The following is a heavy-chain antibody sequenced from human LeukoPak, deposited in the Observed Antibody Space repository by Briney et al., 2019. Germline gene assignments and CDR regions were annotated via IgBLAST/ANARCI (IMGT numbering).Heavy chain of an antibody. D-gene: IGHD6-13*01. CDR1: GGSIRSYY. CDR3: AREERGYSSSWYTER. CDR2: IYTSGSP. V-gene: IGHV4-4*07. Sequence: SETLSLTCTVSGGSIRSYYWSWIRQPAGKGLEWIGRIYTSGSPNYNPSLKRRVTMSVDTSKNQFSLKLSSVTAADTAVYYCAREERGYSSSWYTERWGQGTLVTVSS. J-gene: IGHJ4*02.